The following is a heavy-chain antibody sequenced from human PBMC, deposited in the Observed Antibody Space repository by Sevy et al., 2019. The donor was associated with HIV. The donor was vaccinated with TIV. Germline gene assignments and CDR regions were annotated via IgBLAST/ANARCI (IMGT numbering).Heavy chain of an antibody. V-gene: IGHV3-21*01. CDR1: EFTFSSYS. D-gene: IGHD6-13*01. CDR3: ARGGAAADSYYFDY. J-gene: IGHJ4*02. Sequence: GGSLRLSCAASEFTFSSYSMNWVRQAPGKGLEWVSSISSSSSYIYYADSVKGRFTISRDNAKNSLYLQMNSLRAEDTAVYYCARGGAAADSYYFDYWGQGTLVTVSS. CDR2: ISSSSSYI.